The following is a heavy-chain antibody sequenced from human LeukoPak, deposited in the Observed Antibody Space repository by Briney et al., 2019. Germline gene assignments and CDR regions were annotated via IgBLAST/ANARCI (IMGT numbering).Heavy chain of an antibody. D-gene: IGHD5-18*01. V-gene: IGHV3-48*02. CDR3: ARDQERYSYGHGFDY. J-gene: IGHJ4*02. CDR2: ISSSSSTI. CDR1: GFTFSSYS. Sequence: GGSLRLSCAASGFTFSSYSMNWVRQAPGKGLEWVSYISSSSSTIYYADSVKGRFTISRDNAKNSLYLQMNSLRDEDGAVYYCARDQERYSYGHGFDYWGQGTLVPVSS.